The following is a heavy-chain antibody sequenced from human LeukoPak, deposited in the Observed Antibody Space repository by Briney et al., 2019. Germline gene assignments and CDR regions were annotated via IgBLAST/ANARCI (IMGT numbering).Heavy chain of an antibody. CDR2: TYYRSRWYN. V-gene: IGHV6-1*01. CDR3: ASVRTLLDDSSGYSRISYYFDY. Sequence: SPTLSLTCDISGDSVSSKRAAWNWLRQSPARGLEWLGRTYYRSRWYNEYAEAVKSRVTVNPDTSKNRFSLQLSSVTPEDTAIYYCASVRTLLDDSSGYSRISYYFDYWGQGTLVTVSS. CDR1: GDSVSSKRAA. D-gene: IGHD3-22*01. J-gene: IGHJ4*02.